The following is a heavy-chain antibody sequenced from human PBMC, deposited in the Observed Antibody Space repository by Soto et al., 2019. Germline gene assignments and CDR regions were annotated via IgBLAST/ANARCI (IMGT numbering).Heavy chain of an antibody. Sequence: QVQLVQSGAEVKKPGASVKVSCKASGYTFTSYGISWVRQAPGQGLEWMGWISADNGNTNYAQQLQGRVTLTTDTTTSTAYMEMRSLRSDDTAVYYCTIDSPIYGGVWGQGTTVTVCS. J-gene: IGHJ6*02. D-gene: IGHD3-3*01. CDR2: ISADNGNT. CDR3: TIDSPIYGGV. CDR1: GYTFTSYG. V-gene: IGHV1-18*01.